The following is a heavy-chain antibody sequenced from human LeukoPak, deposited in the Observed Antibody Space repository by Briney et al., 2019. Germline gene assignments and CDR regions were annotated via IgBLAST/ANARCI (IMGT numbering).Heavy chain of an antibody. CDR2: IYTSGST. CDR3: ARASHGSSWYRGKTYYFDY. V-gene: IGHV4-4*07. CDR1: GGSISSYY. J-gene: IGHJ4*02. D-gene: IGHD6-13*01. Sequence: SETLSLTCTVSGGSISSYYWSWIRQPAGKGLEWIGRIYTSGSTNYNPSLKSRVTMSVDTSKNQFSLKLSSVTAADTAVYYCARASHGSSWYRGKTYYFDYWGQGTLVTVSS.